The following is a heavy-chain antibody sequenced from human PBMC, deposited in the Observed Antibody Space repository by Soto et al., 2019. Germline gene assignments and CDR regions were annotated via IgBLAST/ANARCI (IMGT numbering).Heavy chain of an antibody. J-gene: IGHJ6*02. V-gene: IGHV4-34*01. CDR3: ARANLIRYSSGWYYYYYGMDV. D-gene: IGHD6-19*01. CDR1: GGSSSGYY. CDR2: INHSGST. Sequence: SETLSLTCAVYGGSSSGYYWSWIRQPPGKGLEWIGEINHSGSTNYNPSLKSRVTISVDTSKNQFSLKLSSVTAADTAVYYCARANLIRYSSGWYYYYYGMDVWGQGTTVTVSS.